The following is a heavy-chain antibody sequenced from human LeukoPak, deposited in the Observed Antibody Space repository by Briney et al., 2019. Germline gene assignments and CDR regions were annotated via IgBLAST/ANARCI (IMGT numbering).Heavy chain of an antibody. V-gene: IGHV3-9*01. CDR1: GFTFDDYA. Sequence: PGGSLRLSCAASGFTFDDYAMHWVRQAPGKGLEWVSGISWNSGSIGYADSVKGRFTISRDNAKNSLYLQMNSLRAEDTALYYCAKERSSERHDAFDIWGQGTMVTVSS. J-gene: IGHJ3*02. D-gene: IGHD3-22*01. CDR3: AKERSSERHDAFDI. CDR2: ISWNSGSI.